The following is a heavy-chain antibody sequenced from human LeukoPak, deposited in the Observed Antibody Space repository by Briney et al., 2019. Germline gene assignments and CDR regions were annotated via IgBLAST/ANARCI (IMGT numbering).Heavy chain of an antibody. CDR2: ISWNSGSI. J-gene: IGHJ4*02. CDR3: AKDFTMVRGVIDY. Sequence: PGRSLRLSCAASGFTFDDYAMHWVRQAPGKGLEWVSGISWNSGSIGYADSVKGRFTISRDNAKNSLYLQMNSLRAEDTALYYCAKDFTMVRGVIDYWGQGTLVTVSS. V-gene: IGHV3-9*01. CDR1: GFTFDDYA. D-gene: IGHD3-10*01.